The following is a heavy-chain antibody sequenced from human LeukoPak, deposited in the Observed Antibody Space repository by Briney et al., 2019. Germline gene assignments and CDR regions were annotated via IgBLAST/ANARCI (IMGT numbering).Heavy chain of an antibody. J-gene: IGHJ5*02. CDR1: GFTVSRSY. Sequence: GESLRLSCVASGFTVSRSYMSWVRQAPGKGLEWISVIYVTGTPKYADSVTGRFTISRDNSKNTGDLQMNRLRPEDTAVYYCARNSAYHFWSGYYLGGVDPWGQGTLVTVSS. CDR3: ARNSAYHFWSGYYLGGVDP. V-gene: IGHV3-66*02. CDR2: IYVTGTP. D-gene: IGHD3-3*01.